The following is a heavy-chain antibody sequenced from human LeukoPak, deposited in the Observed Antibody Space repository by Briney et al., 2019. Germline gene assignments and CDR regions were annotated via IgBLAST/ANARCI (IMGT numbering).Heavy chain of an antibody. D-gene: IGHD1-14*01. CDR1: GFTFSSYG. J-gene: IGHJ4*02. Sequence: PGGSLRLSCAASGFTFSSYGMHWVRQAPGKGLEWVAVISYDGSNKYYADSVKGRFTISRDNSKNTLYLQMNSLRAEDTAVYYCARDITYAYWGQGTLVTVSS. CDR2: ISYDGSNK. V-gene: IGHV3-30*03. CDR3: ARDITYAY.